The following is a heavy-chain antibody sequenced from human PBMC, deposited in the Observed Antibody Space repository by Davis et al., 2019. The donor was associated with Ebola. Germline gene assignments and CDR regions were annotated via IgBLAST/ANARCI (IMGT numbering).Heavy chain of an antibody. J-gene: IGHJ6*02. Sequence: SETLSLTCTVSGGSISSYYWSWIRQPPGKGLEWIGYIYYSGSTNYNPSLKSRVTISVDTSKNQFPLKLSSVTAADTPVYYCARAAEYYYDSSGYYSRYGMDVWGQGTTVTVSS. V-gene: IGHV4-59*12. D-gene: IGHD3-22*01. CDR2: IYYSGST. CDR1: GGSISSYY. CDR3: ARAAEYYYDSSGYYSRYGMDV.